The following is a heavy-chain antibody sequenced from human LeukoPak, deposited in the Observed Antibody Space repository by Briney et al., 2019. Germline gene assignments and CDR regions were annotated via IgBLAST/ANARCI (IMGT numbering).Heavy chain of an antibody. Sequence: GASVKVSCKASGYTFTGYYMHWVRQAPGQGLEWVGWINPNSGGTNYAQKFQGRVTMTRDTSISTAYMELSRLRSDDTAVYYCARQHLLYYYYMDVWGKGTTVTISS. CDR3: ARQHLLYYYYMDV. CDR2: INPNSGGT. V-gene: IGHV1-2*02. CDR1: GYTFTGYY. J-gene: IGHJ6*03. D-gene: IGHD3-10*01.